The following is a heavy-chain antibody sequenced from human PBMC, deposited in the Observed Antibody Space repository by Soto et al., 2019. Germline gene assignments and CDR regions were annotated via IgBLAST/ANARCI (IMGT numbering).Heavy chain of an antibody. D-gene: IGHD1-1*01. Sequence: SETLSLTCAVSGYSISSGYYWGWIRQPPGKGLEWIGSIYHSGSTYYNPSLKSRVTISVDTSKNQFSLKLSSVTAADTAVYYCARDPNNQLSAFDICGQRTMVTVSS. V-gene: IGHV4-38-2*02. J-gene: IGHJ3*02. CDR1: GYSISSGYY. CDR3: ARDPNNQLSAFDI. CDR2: IYHSGST.